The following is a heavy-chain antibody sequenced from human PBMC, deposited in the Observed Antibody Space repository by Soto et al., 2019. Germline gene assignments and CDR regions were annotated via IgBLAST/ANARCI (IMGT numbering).Heavy chain of an antibody. D-gene: IGHD3-9*01. CDR3: ARDATYYDILTGYYNYGMDV. V-gene: IGHV3-48*03. Sequence: GSLRLSCAASGFTFSSYEMNWVRQAPGKGLEWVSYISSSGSTIYYADSVKGRFTISRDNAKNSLYLQMNSLRAEDTAVYYCARDATYYDILTGYYNYGMDVWGQGTTVTVSS. J-gene: IGHJ6*02. CDR1: GFTFSSYE. CDR2: ISSSGSTI.